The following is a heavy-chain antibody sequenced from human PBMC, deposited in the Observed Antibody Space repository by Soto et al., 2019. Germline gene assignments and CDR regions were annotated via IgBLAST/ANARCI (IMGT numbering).Heavy chain of an antibody. CDR1: GFTFSSYA. CDR2: ISGSGGST. J-gene: IGHJ6*02. Sequence: PGGSLRLSCAASGFTFSSYAMSWVRQAPGKGLEWVSAISGSGGSTYYADSVKGRFTISRDNSKNTVFLQMNSLRGEDTAVYYCARDRIEAAGTPRFNYYYGMDVWGQGTTVTVSS. V-gene: IGHV3-23*01. CDR3: ARDRIEAAGTPRFNYYYGMDV. D-gene: IGHD6-13*01.